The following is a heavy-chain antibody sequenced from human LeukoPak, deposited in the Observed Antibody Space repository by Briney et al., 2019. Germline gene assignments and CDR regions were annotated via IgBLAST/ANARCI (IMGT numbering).Heavy chain of an antibody. D-gene: IGHD6-6*01. J-gene: IGHJ5*01. CDR2: IIPILGIA. CDR3: ARDIASIAARPDWFDS. Sequence: ASVKVSCKASGGTFSSYAISWMRQAPGQGLEWMGRIIPILGIANYAQKFQGRVTITADKSTSTAYMELSGLRSEDTAVYYCARDIASIAARPDWFDSWGQGTLVTVSS. V-gene: IGHV1-69*04. CDR1: GGTFSSYA.